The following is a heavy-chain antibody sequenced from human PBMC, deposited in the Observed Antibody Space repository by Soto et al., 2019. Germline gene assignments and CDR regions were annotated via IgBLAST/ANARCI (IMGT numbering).Heavy chain of an antibody. J-gene: IGHJ4*02. CDR1: GYTFTSYG. CDR3: ARDQLGATGDY. V-gene: IGHV1-18*01. CDR2: ISAYNANT. D-gene: IGHD1-26*01. Sequence: ASVKVSCKASGYTFTSYGISWVRQAPGQGLEWMGWISAYNANTNYAQKLQGRVTMTTDTSTSTSYMELRSLRSDDTAVYFCARDQLGATGDYWGQGTLVTVSS.